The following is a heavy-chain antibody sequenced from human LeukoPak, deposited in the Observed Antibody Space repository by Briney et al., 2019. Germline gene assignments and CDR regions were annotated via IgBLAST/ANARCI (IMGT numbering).Heavy chain of an antibody. Sequence: ASVNVSCKASGYTFTGYYMHWVRQATGQGLERMGGFDPEDGETIYAQKFQGRVTMTEDTSTDTAYMELSSLRSEDTAVYYCATDRRRRGAFDIWGQGTMVTVSS. CDR1: GYTFTGYY. J-gene: IGHJ3*02. CDR2: FDPEDGET. CDR3: ATDRRRRGAFDI. V-gene: IGHV1-24*01.